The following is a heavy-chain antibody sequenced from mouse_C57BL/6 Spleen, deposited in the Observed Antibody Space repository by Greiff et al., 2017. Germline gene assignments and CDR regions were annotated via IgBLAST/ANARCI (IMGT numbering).Heavy chain of an antibody. CDR1: GFTFSSYG. D-gene: IGHD1-1*01. Sequence: EVQLQESGGDLVKPGGSLKLSCAASGFTFSSYGMSWVRQTPDKRLEWVATISSGGSYTYYPDSVKGRFTISRDNAKNTLYLQMSSLKSEDTAMYYCARRITTVGDYFDYWGQGTTLTVSS. CDR2: ISSGGSYT. CDR3: ARRITTVGDYFDY. J-gene: IGHJ2*01. V-gene: IGHV5-6*01.